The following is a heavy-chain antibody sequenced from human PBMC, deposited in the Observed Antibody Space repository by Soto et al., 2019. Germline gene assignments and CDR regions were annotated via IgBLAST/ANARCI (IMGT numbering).Heavy chain of an antibody. J-gene: IGHJ5*02. CDR3: ARGSHYDFWSGYYTSYWFDP. V-gene: IGHV1-69*13. CDR2: IIPIFGTA. D-gene: IGHD3-3*01. Sequence: SVKVSFKASGGTFSSYAISWVRQAPGQGLEWMGGIIPIFGTANYAQKFQGRVTIAADESTSTAYMELSSLRSEDTAVYYCARGSHYDFWSGYYTSYWFDPWGQGTLVTVSS. CDR1: GGTFSSYA.